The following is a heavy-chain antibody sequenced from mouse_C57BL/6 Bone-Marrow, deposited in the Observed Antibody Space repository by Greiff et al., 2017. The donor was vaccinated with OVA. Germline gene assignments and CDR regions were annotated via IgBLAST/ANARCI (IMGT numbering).Heavy chain of an antibody. CDR2: IHPSDSDT. J-gene: IGHJ2*01. CDR1: GYTFTSYW. CDR3: AIKEYYGSSYGY. D-gene: IGHD1-1*01. Sequence: VQLQQPGAELVKPGASVKVSCKASGYTFTSYWMHWVKQRPGQGLEWIGRIHPSDSDTNYTQTFKGKATLAVDKSSSTAYMQLSRLTSEDSAVYYCAIKEYYGSSYGYWGQGTTLTVSS. V-gene: IGHV1-74*01.